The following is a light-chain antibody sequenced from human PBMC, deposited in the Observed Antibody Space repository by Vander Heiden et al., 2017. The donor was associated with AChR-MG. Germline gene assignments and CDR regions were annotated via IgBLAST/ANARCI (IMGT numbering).Light chain of an antibody. CDR3: QQSYSTPFT. V-gene: IGKV1-39*01. J-gene: IGKJ3*01. Sequence: DIQMTQSPSSLSASVGDRVTITCRASQSISSYLSWHQQKPGKAPRLLIYAASSLQSGVPSRFSGSGSGTDFTLTISSLQPEDFATYYCQQSYSTPFTFGPGTKVDIK. CDR2: AAS. CDR1: QSISSY.